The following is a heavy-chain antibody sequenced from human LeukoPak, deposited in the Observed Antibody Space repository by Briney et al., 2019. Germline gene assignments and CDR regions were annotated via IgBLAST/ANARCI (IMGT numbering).Heavy chain of an antibody. Sequence: ASVKVSCKASGYTFTGYYMHWVRQAPGQGLEWMGWISAYNGNTNYAQKLQGRVTMTTDTPTSTAYMELRSLRSDDTAVYYCARGTQYSNYCDYWGQGTLVTVSS. J-gene: IGHJ4*02. D-gene: IGHD4-11*01. CDR1: GYTFTGYY. CDR2: ISAYNGNT. CDR3: ARGTQYSNYCDY. V-gene: IGHV1-18*04.